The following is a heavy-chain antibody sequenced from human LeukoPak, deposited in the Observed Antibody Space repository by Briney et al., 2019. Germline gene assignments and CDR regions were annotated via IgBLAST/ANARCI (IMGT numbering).Heavy chain of an antibody. D-gene: IGHD3-3*01. CDR1: GGSITSYY. CDR2: TYYSGST. J-gene: IGHJ5*02. CDR3: ARATTTARSLRFRSFDP. V-gene: IGHV4-59*01. Sequence: SETLSLTCTVSGGSITSYYWSWIRQPPGKGLEWIGCTYYSGSTNYNPSLKSRVTISIDTSKNQFSLNLRSVTAADTAVYYCARATTTARSLRFRSFDPWGQGTLVTVSP.